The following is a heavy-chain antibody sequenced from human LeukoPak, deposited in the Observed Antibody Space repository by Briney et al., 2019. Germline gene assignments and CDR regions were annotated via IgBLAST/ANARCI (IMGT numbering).Heavy chain of an antibody. CDR1: GFTVSSNY. J-gene: IGHJ4*02. CDR3: ARDLSGVSPFDY. Sequence: GGSLRLSCAVSGFTVSSNYMSWVRQPPGKGLEWVSVIYSGGSTYYADSVKGRFTISRHDSRDTLYLQMNSLRVEDTAVYYCARDLSGVSPFDYWGQGTLVTVSS. D-gene: IGHD2-8*01. CDR2: IYSGGST. V-gene: IGHV3-53*04.